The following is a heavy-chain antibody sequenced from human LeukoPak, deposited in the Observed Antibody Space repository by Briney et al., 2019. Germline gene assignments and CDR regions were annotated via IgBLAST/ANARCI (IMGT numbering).Heavy chain of an antibody. D-gene: IGHD3-10*01. Sequence: GGSLRLSCAASGITLSSSGMHWVRQAPGKGLEWVALLWCDGNNKYYADSVKGRFTISRDDSKNTLYLQMNSLRVEDTAVYYCAGGSGWLSYSWGQGTLVTVSS. CDR2: LWCDGNNK. CDR1: GITLSSSG. J-gene: IGHJ4*02. V-gene: IGHV3-33*01. CDR3: AGGSGWLSYS.